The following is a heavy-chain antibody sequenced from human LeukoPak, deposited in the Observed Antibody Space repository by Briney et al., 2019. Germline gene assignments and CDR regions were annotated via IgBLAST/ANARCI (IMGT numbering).Heavy chain of an antibody. D-gene: IGHD3-10*01. V-gene: IGHV1-2*02. CDR3: ARVYGSGSFGYYYYYGMDV. Sequence: SVKVSCKASGYTFTGYYMHWVRQAPGQGHEWMGWINPNSGGTNYAQKFQGRVTMTRDTSISTAYMELSRLRSDDTAVYYCARVYGSGSFGYYYYYGMDVWGQGTTVTVSS. J-gene: IGHJ6*02. CDR2: INPNSGGT. CDR1: GYTFTGYY.